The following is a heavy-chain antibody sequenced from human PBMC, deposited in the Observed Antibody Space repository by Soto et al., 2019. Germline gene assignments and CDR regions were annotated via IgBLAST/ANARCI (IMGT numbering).Heavy chain of an antibody. CDR1: GYPFTDYA. D-gene: IGHD2-15*01. Sequence: GASVKVSCKASGYPFTDYAIHWVRHAPGQGLEWMGWINVGNGNTAYSRKFQGRVTNARDMSASTAYIEVTRLKSEDTAIYYCAREGAHYTPLDHWGQGTLVTVSS. CDR2: INVGNGNT. CDR3: AREGAHYTPLDH. J-gene: IGHJ4*02. V-gene: IGHV1-3*01.